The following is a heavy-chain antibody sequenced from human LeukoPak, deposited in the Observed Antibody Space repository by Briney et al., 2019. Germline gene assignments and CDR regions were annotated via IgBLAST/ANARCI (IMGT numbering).Heavy chain of an antibody. CDR1: GASISSYY. CDR2: IYYSGST. Sequence: SETLSLTCTVSGASISSYYWSWIRQPPGKGLEWIGYIYYSGSTNYNPSLKSRVTISVDTSKNQLSLKLSSVTAADTAVYYCARGVRYYYGMDVWGLGTTVIVSS. J-gene: IGHJ6*02. CDR3: ARGVRYYYGMDV. V-gene: IGHV4-59*01.